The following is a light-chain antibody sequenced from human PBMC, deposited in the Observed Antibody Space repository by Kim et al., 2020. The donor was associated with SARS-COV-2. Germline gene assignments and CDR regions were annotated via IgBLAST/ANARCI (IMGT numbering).Light chain of an antibody. CDR1: NIGSKS. J-gene: IGLJ3*02. V-gene: IGLV3-21*04. CDR3: QVWDSSSDHWV. Sequence: SYELTQPPSVSVAPGKTARITCGGNNIGSKSVHWYQQKPGQAPVLVIYYDSDRPSGIPERFSGSNSGNTATLTISRVEAGDEADYYCQVWDSSSDHWVFGGGTKLPV. CDR2: YDS.